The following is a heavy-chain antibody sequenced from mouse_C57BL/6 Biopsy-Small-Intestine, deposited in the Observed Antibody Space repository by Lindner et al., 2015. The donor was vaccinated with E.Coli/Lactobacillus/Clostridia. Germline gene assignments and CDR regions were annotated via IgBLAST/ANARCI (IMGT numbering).Heavy chain of an antibody. CDR3: VRGWGSYDATLTGAY. J-gene: IGHJ3*01. CDR1: GYKFTSYV. V-gene: IGHV1-14*01. CDR2: INPYNDGT. Sequence: VQLQESGPELVKPGASVKMSCKASGYKFTSYVMHWVKQKPGQGLEWIGYINPYNDGTKYNEKFKGKATLTSDKSSNTAYMELSSLTSEDSAVYYCVRGWGSYDATLTGAYWGQGTLVTVSA. D-gene: IGHD2-3*01.